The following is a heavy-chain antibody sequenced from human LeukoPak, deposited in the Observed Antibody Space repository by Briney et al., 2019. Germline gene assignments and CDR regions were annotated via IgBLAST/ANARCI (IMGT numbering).Heavy chain of an antibody. V-gene: IGHV3-23*01. Sequence: GGSLRLSCAASGFTFSTYTMYWVRQPPGKGLEWVSIIGGSGGDIHYADSVKGRFTISRDNSKNTLYLQMNSLRAEDTAVYYCARDRGDDYGDYVYYGMDVWGQGTTVTVSS. CDR1: GFTFSTYT. CDR2: IGGSGGDI. J-gene: IGHJ6*02. CDR3: ARDRGDDYGDYVYYGMDV. D-gene: IGHD4-17*01.